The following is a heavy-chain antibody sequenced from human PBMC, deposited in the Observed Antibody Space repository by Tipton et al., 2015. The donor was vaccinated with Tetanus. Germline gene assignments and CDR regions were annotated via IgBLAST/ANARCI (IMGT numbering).Heavy chain of an antibody. D-gene: IGHD1-26*01. CDR3: VRDIVRVGSHYYFDY. CDR1: GFTFSQYQ. CDR2: ISQSGDTI. Sequence: SLRLSCAASGFTFSQYQMTWIRQAPGKGLEWVSYISQSGDTIYYADSVEGRFIISRDNAKNSLYLQMNSLRAEDTAVYYCVRDIVRVGSHYYFDYWGQGTLVTVSS. V-gene: IGHV3-11*01. J-gene: IGHJ4*02.